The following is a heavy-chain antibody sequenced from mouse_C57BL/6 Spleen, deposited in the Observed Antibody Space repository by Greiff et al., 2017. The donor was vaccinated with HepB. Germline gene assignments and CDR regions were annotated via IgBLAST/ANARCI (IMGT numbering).Heavy chain of an antibody. V-gene: IGHV1-82*01. CDR3: ARSLYYGSSLDY. CDR2: IYPGDGDT. D-gene: IGHD1-1*01. Sequence: QVQLQQSGPELVKPGASVKISCKASGYAFSSSWMNWVKQRPGKGLEWIGRIYPGDGDTNYNGKFKGKATLTADKSSSTAYMQLSSLTSEDSAVYFCARSLYYGSSLDYWGQGTTLTVSS. J-gene: IGHJ2*01. CDR1: GYAFSSSW.